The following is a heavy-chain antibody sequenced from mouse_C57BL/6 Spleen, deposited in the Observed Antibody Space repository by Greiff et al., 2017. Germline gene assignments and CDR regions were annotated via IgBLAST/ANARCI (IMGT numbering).Heavy chain of an antibody. D-gene: IGHD1-1*01. J-gene: IGHJ1*03. V-gene: IGHV5-17*01. CDR1: GFTFSDYG. Sequence: EVQVVESGGGLVKPGGSLKLSCAASGFTFSDYGMHWVRQAPEKGLEWVAYISSGSSTIYYADTVKGRFTISRDNAKNTLFLQMTSLRSEDTAMYYCARRFITTVVDWYFDVWGTGTTVTVSS. CDR2: ISSGSSTI. CDR3: ARRFITTVVDWYFDV.